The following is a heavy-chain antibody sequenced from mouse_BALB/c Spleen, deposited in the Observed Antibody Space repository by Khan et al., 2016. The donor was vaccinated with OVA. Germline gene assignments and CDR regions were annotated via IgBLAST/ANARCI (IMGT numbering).Heavy chain of an antibody. D-gene: IGHD2-4*01. J-gene: IGHJ4*01. V-gene: IGHV1S29*02. CDR3: ARGATMITTDAMDY. CDR2: IYPYNGGT. Sequence: VQLKQSGPELVKPGASVKISCKASGYTFTDYNMHWVKQSHGKSLEWIGHIYPYNGGTGYNQKFKSKATLTVDNSSSTAYMELRSLPSENSAVDSCARGATMITTDAMDYWGQGTSVTVSS. CDR1: GYTFTDYN.